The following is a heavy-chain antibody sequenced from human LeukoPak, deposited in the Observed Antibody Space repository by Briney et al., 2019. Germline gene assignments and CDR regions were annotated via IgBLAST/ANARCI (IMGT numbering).Heavy chain of an antibody. J-gene: IGHJ5*02. CDR2: ISSSSSYI. CDR1: GFTFSSYS. CDR3: ASGKIAAAGILNWFDP. Sequence: GGSLRLSCTASGFTFSSYSMNWVRQAPGKGLEWVSSISSSSSYIYYADSVKGRFTISRDNAKNSLYLQMNSLRAEDTAVYYCASGKIAAAGILNWFDPWGQGTLVTVSS. D-gene: IGHD6-13*01. V-gene: IGHV3-21*01.